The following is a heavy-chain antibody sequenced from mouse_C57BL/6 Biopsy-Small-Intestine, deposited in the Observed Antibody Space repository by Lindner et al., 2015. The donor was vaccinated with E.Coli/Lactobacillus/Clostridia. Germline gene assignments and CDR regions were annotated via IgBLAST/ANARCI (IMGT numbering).Heavy chain of an antibody. CDR2: VYTNTGGA. D-gene: IGHD2-4*01. CDR3: ARGNDSVAFVY. Sequence: VQLQESGPVLVKPGASVQISCKASVYSFTGYYINWVKQSPEKSLEWIGEVYTNTGGATYNQKFKAKATLTADKSSSAVYMQLNGLTSEDSAVYYCARGNDSVAFVYWGQGTLVTVSA. J-gene: IGHJ3*01. CDR1: VYSFTGYY. V-gene: IGHV1-42*01.